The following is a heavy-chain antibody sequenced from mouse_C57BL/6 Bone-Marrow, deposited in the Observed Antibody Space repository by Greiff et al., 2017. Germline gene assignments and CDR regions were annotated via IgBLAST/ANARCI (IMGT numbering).Heavy chain of an antibody. J-gene: IGHJ3*01. Sequence: EVKLMESEGGLVQPGSSMKLSCTASGFTFSDYYMAWVRQVPEKGLEWVANINYDGSSTYYLDSLKSRFIISRDNAKNILYLQRSSLTSEDTATYYGARDGDDYGGFAYWGQGTLVTVSA. CDR2: INYDGSST. CDR1: GFTFSDYY. D-gene: IGHD2-4*01. V-gene: IGHV5-16*01. CDR3: ARDGDDYGGFAY.